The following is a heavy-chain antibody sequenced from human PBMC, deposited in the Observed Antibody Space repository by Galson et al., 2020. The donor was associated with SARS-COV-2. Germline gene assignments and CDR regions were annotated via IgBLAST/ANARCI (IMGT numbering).Heavy chain of an antibody. CDR1: GFTFSNFA. V-gene: IGHV3-23*01. CDR2: ISGSGSST. CDR3: AKDPGGSGSSYYFYYGLDV. Sequence: GGSLRLSCAASGFTFSNFAMTWVRQAPGQGLEWVSSISGSGSSTYYTDSAEGRFTISRDNSKNTLFLQLNSLRVEDTAIYYCAKDPGGSGSSYYFYYGLDVWGQGTTGTVSS. D-gene: IGHD1-26*01. J-gene: IGHJ6*02.